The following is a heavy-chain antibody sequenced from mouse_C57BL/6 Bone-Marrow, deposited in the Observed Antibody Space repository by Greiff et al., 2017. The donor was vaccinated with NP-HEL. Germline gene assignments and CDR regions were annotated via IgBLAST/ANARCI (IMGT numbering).Heavy chain of an antibody. CDR3: ARVDGSSYEGWYFDV. CDR1: GYAFSSYW. J-gene: IGHJ1*03. V-gene: IGHV1-80*01. D-gene: IGHD1-1*01. CDR2: IYPGDGDT. Sequence: QVQLQQSGAELVKPGASVKISCKASGYAFSSYWMNWVKQRPGKGLEWIGQIYPGDGDTNYNGKFKGKATLTADKSSSTAYMQLSSLTSEDSAVYFCARVDGSSYEGWYFDVWGTGTTVTVSS.